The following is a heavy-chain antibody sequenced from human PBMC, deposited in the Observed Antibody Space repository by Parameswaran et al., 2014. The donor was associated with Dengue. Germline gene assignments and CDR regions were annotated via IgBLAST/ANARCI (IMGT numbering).Heavy chain of an antibody. CDR2: IYYSGST. V-gene: IGHV4-39*02. Sequence: PGKGLEWIGSIYYSGSTYYNPSLKSRVTISVDTSINHFSLKVSSVTAADTAVYYCARRSSGWNHYFDYWGQGTLVTVSS. CDR3: ARRSSGWNHYFDY. D-gene: IGHD6-19*01. J-gene: IGHJ4*02.